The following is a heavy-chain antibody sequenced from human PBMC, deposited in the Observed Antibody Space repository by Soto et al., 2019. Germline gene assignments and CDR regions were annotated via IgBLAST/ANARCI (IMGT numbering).Heavy chain of an antibody. Sequence: QVKLVQSGAEVKKPGASVKVSCKASGYSFTRYGISWVRQAPGQGLEWMGWISAYNGNTNYEQKLQGRVTMTTDTSTSTAFIELRAMRTEATAVYYGARGYGFAESDVWGQGTTETVSS. CDR1: GYSFTRYG. J-gene: IGHJ6*02. CDR3: ARGYGFAESDV. V-gene: IGHV1-18*01. D-gene: IGHD5-18*01. CDR2: ISAYNGNT.